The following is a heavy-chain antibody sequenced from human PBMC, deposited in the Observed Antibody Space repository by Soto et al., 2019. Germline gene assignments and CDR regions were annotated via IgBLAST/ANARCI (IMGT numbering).Heavy chain of an antibody. CDR1: GGTFSSYT. V-gene: IGHV1-69*02. J-gene: IGHJ6*03. D-gene: IGHD5-18*01. CDR3: ARGIWDTAMGTNYYYYYYMDV. CDR2: IIPILGIA. Sequence: SVKVSCKPSGGTFSSYTISWVRQAPGQGLEWMGRIIPILGIANYAQKFQGRVTITADKSTSTAYMELSSLRSEDTAVYYCARGIWDTAMGTNYYYYYYMDVWGKGTTVTVSS.